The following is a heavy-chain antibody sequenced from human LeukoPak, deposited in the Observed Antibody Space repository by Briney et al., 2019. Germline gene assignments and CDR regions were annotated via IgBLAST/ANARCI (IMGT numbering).Heavy chain of an antibody. Sequence: GGSLRLSCAASGFTFSSYWMHWVRQAPGKGLVWVSRINSDGSSTTYVDSVKGRFTISRGNAKNTLYLQMNSLRAEDTAVYYCARGGTSGSLIYWGQGTLVTVSS. CDR1: GFTFSSYW. CDR3: ARGGTSGSLIY. D-gene: IGHD1-26*01. V-gene: IGHV3-74*01. CDR2: INSDGSST. J-gene: IGHJ4*02.